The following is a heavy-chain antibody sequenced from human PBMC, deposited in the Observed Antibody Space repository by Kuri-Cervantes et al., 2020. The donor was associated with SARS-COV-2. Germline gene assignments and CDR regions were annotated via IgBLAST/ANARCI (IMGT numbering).Heavy chain of an antibody. CDR2: MSYSGNT. CDR1: GGSISSGNYY. CDR3: ARTVTTTPDY. D-gene: IGHD4-11*01. Sequence: SETLSLTCTVSGGSISSGNYYWSWIRQPPGKGLEWIGYMSYSGNTYYNPSLKSRVSISVDTSKNQFSLKLSSVTAADTAVYYCARTVTTTPDYWGQGTLVTVSS. J-gene: IGHJ4*02. V-gene: IGHV4-30-4*08.